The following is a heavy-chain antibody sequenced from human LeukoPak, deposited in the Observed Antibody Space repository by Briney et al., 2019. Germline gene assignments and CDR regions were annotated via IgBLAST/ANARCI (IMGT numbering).Heavy chain of an antibody. CDR3: ARAMMNYDFRSGYFPNWLDP. Sequence: GASVKVSCKASGYSFTNYDINWVRQAPGQGLEWMGWMSPNSGNTGYAQKFQGRVTITRDTSISTAYMELTSLTSEDTAVYYCARAMMNYDFRSGYFPNWLDPWGQGTLVTVSS. D-gene: IGHD3-3*01. V-gene: IGHV1-8*03. CDR1: GYSFTNYD. CDR2: MSPNSGNT. J-gene: IGHJ5*01.